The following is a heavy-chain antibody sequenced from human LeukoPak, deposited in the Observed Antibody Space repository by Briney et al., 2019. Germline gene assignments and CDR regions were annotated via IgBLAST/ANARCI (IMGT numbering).Heavy chain of an antibody. D-gene: IGHD3-10*01. V-gene: IGHV3-33*01. J-gene: IGHJ5*02. CDR2: IWYDGADK. CDR3: ARDLGTYGTGSRGLDP. Sequence: PGRSLRLSCAASGFTFSSYGMHWVRQAPGKGLEWVAVIWYDGADKFHADSVKGRITISRDNSKNTLDLQINSLRAEDTAVYYCARDLGTYGTGSRGLDPWGQGTLVIVSS. CDR1: GFTFSSYG.